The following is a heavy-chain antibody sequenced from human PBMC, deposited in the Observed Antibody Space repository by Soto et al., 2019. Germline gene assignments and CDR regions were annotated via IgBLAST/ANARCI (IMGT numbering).Heavy chain of an antibody. V-gene: IGHV4-31*03. J-gene: IGHJ5*02. Sequence: SETLSLTCTVTCGSIRRRGFYWSWIRQRPGEGLEWIGFVYYRGTTDYNPSLRSRMTISADTSRNQFYLDVTSVTVADTAVYYCAASGGPEGDWFDPWGQGILVTVSS. CDR3: AASGGPEGDWFDP. CDR2: VYYRGTT. D-gene: IGHD2-8*02. CDR1: CGSIRRRGFY.